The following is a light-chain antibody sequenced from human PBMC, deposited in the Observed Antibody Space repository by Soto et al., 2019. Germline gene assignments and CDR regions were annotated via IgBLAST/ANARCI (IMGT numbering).Light chain of an antibody. J-gene: IGKJ1*01. CDR2: GAS. Sequence: ETVLTQSPGTLSLSPGERATLSCRASQTINSNYLAWYQQKPGQSPRVLMYGASSRATGIPDRFSGSGSGTDSTLTISRLEPEDFAVYYCHQYDNSPRPFAKGTKVKIK. CDR3: HQYDNSPRP. V-gene: IGKV3-20*01. CDR1: QTINSNY.